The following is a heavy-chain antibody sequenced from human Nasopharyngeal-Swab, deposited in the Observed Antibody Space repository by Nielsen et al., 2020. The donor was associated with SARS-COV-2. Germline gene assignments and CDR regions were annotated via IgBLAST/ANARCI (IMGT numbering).Heavy chain of an antibody. J-gene: IGHJ3*02. CDR2: ISSSSSTI. V-gene: IGHV3-48*02. Sequence: GGSLRLSCAASGFTFSSYSMNWVRQAPGKGLEWVSYISSSSSTIYYADSVKSRFTISRDNAKNSLYLQMNSLRDEDTAVYYCARVLFLEWLLYAPGAFDIWGQGTMVTVSS. CDR3: ARVLFLEWLLYAPGAFDI. CDR1: GFTFSSYS. D-gene: IGHD3-3*01.